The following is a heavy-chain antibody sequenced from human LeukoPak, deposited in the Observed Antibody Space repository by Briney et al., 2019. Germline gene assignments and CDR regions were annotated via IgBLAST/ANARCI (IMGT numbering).Heavy chain of an antibody. J-gene: IGHJ4*02. CDR3: ARHSYCGGDCYSPFDY. CDR1: GYSFTSYW. D-gene: IGHD2-21*02. CDR2: IYPGDSDT. V-gene: IGHV5-51*01. Sequence: GESLKISCKGSGYSFTSYWIGWVRQMPGKGLEWMGIIYPGDSDTRYSPSFQGQVTISADKSISTAYLQWSSLKASDTAMYYCARHSYCGGDCYSPFDYWGQGTLVTVSS.